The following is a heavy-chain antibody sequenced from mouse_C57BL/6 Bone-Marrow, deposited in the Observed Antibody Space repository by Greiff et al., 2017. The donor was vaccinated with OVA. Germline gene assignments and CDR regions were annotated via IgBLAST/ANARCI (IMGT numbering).Heavy chain of an antibody. CDR3: ARDPKRCAY. J-gene: IGHJ3*01. Sequence: VQLQQSGPVLVKPGASVKMSCKASGYTFTDYYMNWVKQSHGKSLEWIGVINPYNGGTSYNQKFKGKATLTVDKSSSTAYMELNSLTSEDSAVYYCARDPKRCAYWGQGTLVTVSA. V-gene: IGHV1-19*01. CDR2: INPYNGGT. CDR1: GYTFTDYY.